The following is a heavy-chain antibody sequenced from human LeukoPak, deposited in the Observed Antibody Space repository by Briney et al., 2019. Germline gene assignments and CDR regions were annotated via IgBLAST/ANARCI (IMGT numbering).Heavy chain of an antibody. CDR3: ARLEDYGGKRLDY. CDR1: GSIFTSFL. Sequence: GEALKISCQGSGSIFTSFLIGWVRPMPRKGMGWMGIISSGDSDTRYSPSLQGQVTISADKSISTADLQWRSLKASDTAMYYCARLEDYGGKRLDYWGQGTLVTVST. J-gene: IGHJ4*02. V-gene: IGHV5-51*01. CDR2: ISSGDSDT. D-gene: IGHD4-23*01.